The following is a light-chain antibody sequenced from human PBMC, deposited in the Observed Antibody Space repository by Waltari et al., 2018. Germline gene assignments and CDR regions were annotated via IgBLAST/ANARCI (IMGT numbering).Light chain of an antibody. V-gene: IGKV3-20*01. CDR2: GSS. Sequence: EIILTQSPGTLALSPGESATLSCRASPSVSGNLVWYQHKPGQAPKLLISGSSQRATGIPDRFSGSGSGTDFTLTISRLEPEDFAVYYCQHYVTSPPWTFGQGTKVEFK. J-gene: IGKJ1*01. CDR1: PSVSGN. CDR3: QHYVTSPPWT.